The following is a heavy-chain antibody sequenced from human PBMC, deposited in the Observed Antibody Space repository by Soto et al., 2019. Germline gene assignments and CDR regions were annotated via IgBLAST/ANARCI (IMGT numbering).Heavy chain of an antibody. CDR2: ISYDGKNK. D-gene: IGHD5-12*01. CDR3: ARDSPLEMATIFLPGDY. Sequence: QVQLVDSGGGVVQPGTSLRLSCVASGVTFSTYALHWVRQAPGKGLEWVAIISYDGKNKYYPDSVKGRFTISRDDSRNELYLNLNSLTVEDTAVYYCARDSPLEMATIFLPGDYWGQGTLVTVSS. CDR1: GVTFSTYA. V-gene: IGHV3-30*04. J-gene: IGHJ4*02.